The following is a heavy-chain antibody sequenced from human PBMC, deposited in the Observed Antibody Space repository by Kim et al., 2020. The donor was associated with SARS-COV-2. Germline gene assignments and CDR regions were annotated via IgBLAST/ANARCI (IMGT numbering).Heavy chain of an antibody. D-gene: IGHD6-19*01. CDR3: AKAGIAVAGTYWYFDL. CDR1: GFTFSSYG. V-gene: IGHV3-30*18. CDR2: ISYDGSNK. J-gene: IGHJ2*01. Sequence: GGSLRLSCAASGFTFSSYGMHWVRQAPGKGLEWVAVISYDGSNKYYADSVKGRFTISRDNSKNTLYLQMNSLRAEDTAVYYCAKAGIAVAGTYWYFDLWGRGTLVTVSS.